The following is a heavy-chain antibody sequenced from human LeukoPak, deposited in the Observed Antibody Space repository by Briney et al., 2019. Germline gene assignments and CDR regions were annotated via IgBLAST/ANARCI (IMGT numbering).Heavy chain of an antibody. J-gene: IGHJ6*03. D-gene: IGHD1-1*01. CDR1: GYTFTGYY. Sequence: ASVKVSCKASGYTFTGYYMHWVRQAPGQGLEWMGWINPNSGGTNYAQKFQGRVTMTRDTSISTAYMELSRLRSDDTAMYYCARDGTGGTGYYYYMDVWGKGTTVTVSS. V-gene: IGHV1-2*02. CDR2: INPNSGGT. CDR3: ARDGTGGTGYYYYMDV.